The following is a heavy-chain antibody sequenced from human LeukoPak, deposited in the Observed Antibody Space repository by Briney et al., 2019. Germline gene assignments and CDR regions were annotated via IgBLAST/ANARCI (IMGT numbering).Heavy chain of an antibody. CDR2: INPNSGGT. CDR3: ARAGEYYGSGSYPATEFDY. V-gene: IGHV1-2*02. J-gene: IGHJ4*02. Sequence: ASVKVSCKASGYTFTGYYMHWVRQAPGQGLEWMGWINPNSGGTNDAQKFQGRVTMTRDTSISTAYMELSRLRSDDTAVYYCARAGEYYGSGSYPATEFDYWGRGTLVTVSS. D-gene: IGHD3-10*01. CDR1: GYTFTGYY.